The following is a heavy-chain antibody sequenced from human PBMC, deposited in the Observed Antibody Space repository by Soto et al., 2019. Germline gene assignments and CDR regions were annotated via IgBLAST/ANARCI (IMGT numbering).Heavy chain of an antibody. CDR3: QGGDF. J-gene: IGHJ4*02. D-gene: IGHD3-16*01. CDR1: GGSFGGYF. V-gene: IGHV4-34*01. CDR2: INDSGST. Sequence: SETLSLTCAVSGGSFGGYFWSWIRQSPDKGLEWIGEINDSGSTYYNPSFKSRLTISVDTSKSQISLTLTSVTAADSAVYYCQGGDFWGQGTRVTVSS.